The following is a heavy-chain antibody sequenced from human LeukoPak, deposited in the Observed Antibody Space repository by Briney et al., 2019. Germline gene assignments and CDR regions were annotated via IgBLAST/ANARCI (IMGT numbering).Heavy chain of an antibody. V-gene: IGHV3-23*01. D-gene: IGHD5-12*01. Sequence: GASVKVSCKASGYTFSRYGISWVRQAPGKGLEWVSAISGSGGSTYYADSVKGRFTISRDNAKNSLYLQMNSLRAEDTAVYYCARDLYGGYVAYWGQGTLVTVSS. J-gene: IGHJ4*02. CDR1: GYTFSRYG. CDR2: ISGSGGST. CDR3: ARDLYGGYVAY.